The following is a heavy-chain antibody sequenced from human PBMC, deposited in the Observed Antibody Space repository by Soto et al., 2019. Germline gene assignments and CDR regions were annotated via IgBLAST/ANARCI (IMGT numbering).Heavy chain of an antibody. Sequence: SETLSLTCSVSGGSISGYYWSWIRRPAGKGLEWIGRVYTSGNANYNPSLKSRVTMSVDTSKNQFSLKLSSVTAADTAVYYCARSPPGWLSLDYWGRGTLVTVS. CDR3: ARSPPGWLSLDY. CDR2: VYTSGNA. D-gene: IGHD3-22*01. CDR1: GGSISGYY. J-gene: IGHJ4*02. V-gene: IGHV4-4*07.